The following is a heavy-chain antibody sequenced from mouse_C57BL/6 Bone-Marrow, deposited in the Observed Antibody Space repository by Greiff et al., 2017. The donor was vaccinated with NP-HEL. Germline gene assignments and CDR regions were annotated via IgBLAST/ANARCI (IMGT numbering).Heavy chain of an antibody. CDR3: ARDLYYFDY. V-gene: IGHV3-6*01. CDR1: GYSITSGYY. CDR2: ISYDGSN. Sequence: EVKLQESGPGLVKPSQSLSLTCSVTGYSITSGYYWNWIRQFPGNKLEWMGYISYDGSNNYNPSFKNRISITRDTAKNQFFLKLKSVTTEDTATYDCARDLYYFDYWGQGNTLTV. J-gene: IGHJ2*01.